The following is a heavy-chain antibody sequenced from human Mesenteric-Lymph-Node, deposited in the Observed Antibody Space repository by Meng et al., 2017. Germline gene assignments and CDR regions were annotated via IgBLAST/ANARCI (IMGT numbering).Heavy chain of an antibody. Sequence: SETLSLTCAVNGESLSGHYWSWIRQPPGKGLTWIGEINPGGSTKYNPSLMSRVTISVDTSTNQFSLKLRSVTAADTAVYSCARVYCTDNSCHSFFDSWGQGTLVTVSS. CDR3: ARVYCTDNSCHSFFDS. CDR2: INPGGST. J-gene: IGHJ4*02. CDR1: GESLSGHY. D-gene: IGHD2-8*02. V-gene: IGHV4-34*01.